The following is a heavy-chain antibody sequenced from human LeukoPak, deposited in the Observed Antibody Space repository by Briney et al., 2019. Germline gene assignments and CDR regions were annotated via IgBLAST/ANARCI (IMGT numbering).Heavy chain of an antibody. CDR1: GFTFSSYG. CDR2: ISYDGSNK. Sequence: GGSLRLSCAVSGFTFSSYGMHWVRQPPGKGLEWVEVISYDGSNKYYAHCVKGRFTISRDNYKNTLYLQMNSLRAEDTAVYYCAKDLLYFRSVGYFDYWGEGTLVTVSS. V-gene: IGHV3-30*18. J-gene: IGHJ4*02. D-gene: IGHD2-2*02. CDR3: AKDLLYFRSVGYFDY.